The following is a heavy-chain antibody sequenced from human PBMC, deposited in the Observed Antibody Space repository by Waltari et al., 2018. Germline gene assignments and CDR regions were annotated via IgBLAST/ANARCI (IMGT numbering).Heavy chain of an antibody. CDR2: IKQDGSEK. CDR1: GFRLSNYW. J-gene: IGHJ1*01. D-gene: IGHD6-19*01. Sequence: EVQLVESGGGLVQPGGSLRLSCAASGFRLSNYWMSWVRQAPGKGLERVAIIKQDGSEKYYVDSVKGRFSISRDNAKNTLYLQMNSLRAEDTAMYFCAKGTSGWNPSEYFQHWGQGALVTVSS. CDR3: AKGTSGWNPSEYFQH. V-gene: IGHV3-7*01.